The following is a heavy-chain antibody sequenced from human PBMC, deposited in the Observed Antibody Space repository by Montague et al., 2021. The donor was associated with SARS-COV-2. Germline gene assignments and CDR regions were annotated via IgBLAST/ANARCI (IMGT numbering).Heavy chain of an antibody. D-gene: IGHD1-26*01. CDR3: ARLAPDSGSPNGYYYNGMDV. CDR1: GGSIITGSNFY. V-gene: IGHV4-39*01. CDR2: IYYSGST. J-gene: IGHJ6*02. Sequence: SDPLSLPFSFSGGSIITGSNFYWGWIRPPPGQGLEWIGSIYYSGSTYYNPSLTSRVTISVDTSKNQFSLKLSSVTAADTAVYYCARLAPDSGSPNGYYYNGMDVWGQGTTVTVSS.